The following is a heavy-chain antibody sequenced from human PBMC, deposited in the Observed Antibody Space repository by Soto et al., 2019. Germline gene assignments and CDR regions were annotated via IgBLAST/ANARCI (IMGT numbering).Heavy chain of an antibody. D-gene: IGHD5-12*01. J-gene: IGHJ4*02. CDR2: ISRSSSYT. V-gene: IGHV3-11*05. CDR1: GFTFSDYY. CDR3: ARVIKSRDGYNSGFDY. Sequence: QVQLVESGGGLVKPGGSLRLSCAASGFTFSDYYMSWIRQAPGKGLEWVSYISRSSSYTNYADSVKGRFTISRDNAKNSLYLQMNSLRAEDTAVYYCARVIKSRDGYNSGFDYWGQGTLVTVSS.